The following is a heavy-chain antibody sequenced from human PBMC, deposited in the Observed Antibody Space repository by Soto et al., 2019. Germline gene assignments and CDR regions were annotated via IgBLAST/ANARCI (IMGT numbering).Heavy chain of an antibody. D-gene: IGHD5-12*01. Sequence: TGGSLRLSCSASGFTFSSYAMHWVHQAPGKGLEYVSAISSNGGSTYYADSVKGRFTISRDNSKNTLYLQMSSLRAEDTAVYYCVKGRDGYRLIYWGQGTLVTGSS. V-gene: IGHV3-64D*06. CDR3: VKGRDGYRLIY. J-gene: IGHJ4*02. CDR1: GFTFSSYA. CDR2: ISSNGGST.